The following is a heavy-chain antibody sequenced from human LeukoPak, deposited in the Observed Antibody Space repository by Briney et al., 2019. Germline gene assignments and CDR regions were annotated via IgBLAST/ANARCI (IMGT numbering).Heavy chain of an antibody. CDR1: GFTVSSNY. CDR3: ARESWFGELSNGMGV. V-gene: IGHV3-66*01. CDR2: IYSGGST. Sequence: PGGSLRLSCAASGFTVSSNYMSWVRQAPGKGLERVSVIYSGGSTYYADSVKGRFTISRDNSKNTLYLQMNSLRAEDTAVYYCARESWFGELSNGMGVWGQGTTVTVSS. J-gene: IGHJ6*02. D-gene: IGHD3-10*01.